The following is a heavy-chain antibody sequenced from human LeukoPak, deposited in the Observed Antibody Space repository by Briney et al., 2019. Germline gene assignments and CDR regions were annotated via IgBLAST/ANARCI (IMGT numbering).Heavy chain of an antibody. CDR3: ASTNDDDAFDI. V-gene: IGHV4-59*01. CDR1: GGSISSYY. CDR2: IYYSGNT. D-gene: IGHD1-1*01. Sequence: PSETLSLTCTVSGGSISSYYWSWIRQPPGKGLEWIGYIYYSGNTNYNPSLKSRVTISVDTSKNQFSLKLSSVTAADTAVYYCASTNDDDAFDIWGQGTMVTVSS. J-gene: IGHJ3*02.